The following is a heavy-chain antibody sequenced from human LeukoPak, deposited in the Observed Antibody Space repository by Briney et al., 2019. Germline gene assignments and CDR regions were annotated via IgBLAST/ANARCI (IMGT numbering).Heavy chain of an antibody. CDR3: ARDDGVDHHNWFDP. CDR2: ISAYNGNT. Sequence: ASVKVSCKASGYTFTSYGISWVRQAPGQGLEWMGWISAYNGNTNYAQKLQGRVTMTTDTSTSTAYMELRSLRSDDTAVYYCARDDGVDHHNWFDPWGQGTLVTVSS. CDR1: GYTFTSYG. J-gene: IGHJ5*02. V-gene: IGHV1-18*01. D-gene: IGHD4-17*01.